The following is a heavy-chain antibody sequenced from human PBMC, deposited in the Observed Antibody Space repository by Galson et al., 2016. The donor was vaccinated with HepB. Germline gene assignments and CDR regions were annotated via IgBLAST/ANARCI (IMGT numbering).Heavy chain of an antibody. V-gene: IGHV3-23*01. D-gene: IGHD3-10*01. CDR1: GFSFGSYA. Sequence: SLRLSCAASGFSFGSYALSWVRQAPGKGLEWVSVISGSGDSVHHADSVKGRFTISRDKPKNTVYLQMNSLRAEDTAVYYCAKDRTPWSDYGSGRYPLRGMDVWGQGTTVTVSS. CDR3: AKDRTPWSDYGSGRYPLRGMDV. CDR2: ISGSGDSV. J-gene: IGHJ6*02.